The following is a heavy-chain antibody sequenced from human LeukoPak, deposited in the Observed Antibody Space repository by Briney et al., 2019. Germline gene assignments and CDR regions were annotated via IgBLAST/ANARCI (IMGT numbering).Heavy chain of an antibody. V-gene: IGHV4-34*01. Sequence: SETLSLTCAVYGGSFSGYYWSWIRQPPGRGLEWIGEINHSGSTNYNPSLKSRVTISVDTSKNQFSLKVSSVAAADTAVYYCARRIAARPRGYWFDPWGQGTLVTVSS. D-gene: IGHD6-6*01. CDR1: GGSFSGYY. CDR2: INHSGST. CDR3: ARRIAARPRGYWFDP. J-gene: IGHJ5*02.